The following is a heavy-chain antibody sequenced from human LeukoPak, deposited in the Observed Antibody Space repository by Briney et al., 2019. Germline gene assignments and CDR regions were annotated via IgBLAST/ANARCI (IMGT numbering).Heavy chain of an antibody. V-gene: IGHV4-30-4*07. CDR3: ARIAVSGTGAIDY. CDR1: GGSISGGGYS. D-gene: IGHD1-1*01. CDR2: IYYSGTT. Sequence: SETLSLTCAVSGGSISGGGYSWSWIRQPPGKGLEWIGYIYYSGTTYYNPSLKSRVTISVDTSKNQFSLKLSSVTAADTAVYYCARIAVSGTGAIDYWGQGTLVTVSS. J-gene: IGHJ4*02.